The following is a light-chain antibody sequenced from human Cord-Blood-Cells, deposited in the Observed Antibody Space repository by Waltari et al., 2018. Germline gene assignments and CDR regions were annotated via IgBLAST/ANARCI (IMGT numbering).Light chain of an antibody. CDR1: QSVSRSY. CDR2: GAS. V-gene: IGKV3-20*01. J-gene: IGKJ1*01. CDR3: QQYGSSPTWT. Sequence: EIVLTQSPRTLSLSPGERATLSCRASQSVSRSYLAWYQQKPGQAPRLLIYGASSRGTGIPDRFSGSGSGTDFTLTISRLEPEDFAVDYCQQYGSSPTWTFGQGTKVEIK.